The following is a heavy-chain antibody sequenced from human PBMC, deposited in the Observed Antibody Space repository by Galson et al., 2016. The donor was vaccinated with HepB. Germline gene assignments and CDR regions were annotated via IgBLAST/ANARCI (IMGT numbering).Heavy chain of an antibody. Sequence: SETLSLTCNVSGGSISRSTYYWGWIRQPPGKGLEWIGSIYYSGSTYYNPSVKSRVTISVDTSKNQFSLKLRSDDTAVYYCARGGPVDYGDKPDCFDYWGQGTVVTVSS. CDR1: GGSISRSTYY. CDR2: IYYSGST. D-gene: IGHD4-17*01. J-gene: IGHJ4*02. V-gene: IGHV4-39*07. CDR3: ARGGPVDYGDKPDCFDY.